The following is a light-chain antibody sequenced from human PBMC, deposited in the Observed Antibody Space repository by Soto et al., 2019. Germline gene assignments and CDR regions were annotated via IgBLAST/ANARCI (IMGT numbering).Light chain of an antibody. CDR1: SSDVGAYRF. CDR3: ISYTSSSTYV. CDR2: DVT. V-gene: IGLV2-14*03. J-gene: IGLJ1*01. Sequence: QSALTQPASVSGSPGQSITISCTGTSSDVGAYRFVSWYQHHPGKAPKLMIYDVTYRPSGVSNRFSGSESGNTASLIISGLQAEDEADYYCISYTSSSTYVFGTGTKLTVL.